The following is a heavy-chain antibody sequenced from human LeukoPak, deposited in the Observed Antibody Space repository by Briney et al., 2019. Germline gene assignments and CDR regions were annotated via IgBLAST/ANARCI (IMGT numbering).Heavy chain of an antibody. J-gene: IGHJ6*02. Sequence: GGSLRLSRAASGFTFSSNWMHWVRQAPGKGLVWVSRINSDGSSTSYADSVKGRFTISRDNAKNTLYLQMNSLRVEDTAVYYCARGGSGSTNYYYYGMDVWGQGTTVTVSS. V-gene: IGHV3-74*01. CDR2: INSDGSST. CDR1: GFTFSSNW. CDR3: ARGGSGSTNYYYYGMDV. D-gene: IGHD3-10*01.